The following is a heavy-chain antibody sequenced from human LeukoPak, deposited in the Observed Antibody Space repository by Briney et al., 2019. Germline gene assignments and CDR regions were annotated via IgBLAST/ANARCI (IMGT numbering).Heavy chain of an antibody. CDR2: IYPGDSDT. J-gene: IGHJ4*02. CDR1: GYSFTTYW. V-gene: IGHV5-51*01. Sequence: GESLKVSCKNSGYSFTTYWIGWVRQMPGKGLEWKGIIYPGDSDTRYSPSFQGQVTISADKSISTAYLQWSSLKASDTAIYYCARRTPRDGYNSFDYWGQGTLVTVSS. D-gene: IGHD5-24*01. CDR3: ARRTPRDGYNSFDY.